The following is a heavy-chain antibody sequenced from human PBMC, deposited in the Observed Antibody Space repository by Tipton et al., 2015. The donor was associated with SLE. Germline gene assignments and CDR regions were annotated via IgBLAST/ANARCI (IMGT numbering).Heavy chain of an antibody. D-gene: IGHD2-15*01. CDR1: GGSISSYY. CDR3: ARGEGSWDVFDI. Sequence: LRLSCTVSGGSISSYYWSWIRQPPGRGLEWIGYIYYSGSTNYNPTLKSRVTISVDTSKNQFSLKLSSVTAADTAVYYCARGEGSWDVFDIWGQGTMVTVST. V-gene: IGHV4-59*01. CDR2: IYYSGST. J-gene: IGHJ3*02.